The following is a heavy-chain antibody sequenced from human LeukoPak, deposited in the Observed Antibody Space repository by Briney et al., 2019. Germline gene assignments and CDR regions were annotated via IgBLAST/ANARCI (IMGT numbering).Heavy chain of an antibody. Sequence: PGGSLRLSCVGSGLPFSGFELNWVRQAPGKGLEWVSYIKHDGSLKTYADSVKGQFTISRDDTRNSLSLQMNSLRPEDTAIYYCARRFRDWGQGILVTVS. D-gene: IGHD5-24*01. CDR1: GLPFSGFE. V-gene: IGHV3-48*03. CDR3: ARRFRD. CDR2: IKHDGSLK. J-gene: IGHJ4*02.